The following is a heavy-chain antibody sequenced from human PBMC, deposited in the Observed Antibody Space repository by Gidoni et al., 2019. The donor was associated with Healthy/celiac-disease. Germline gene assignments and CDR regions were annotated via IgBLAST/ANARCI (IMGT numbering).Heavy chain of an antibody. Sequence: QVQLVQSGAEVKKPGASVKVSGKVSGYTLTELSMHWVRQAPGTGLEWMGGFDPEDGETIYAQKFQGRVTMTEDTSTDTAYMELSSLRSEDTAVYYCATMVSIDSSSWYYFDYWGQGTLVTVSS. CDR2: FDPEDGET. D-gene: IGHD6-13*01. CDR1: GYTLTELS. J-gene: IGHJ4*02. CDR3: ATMVSIDSSSWYYFDY. V-gene: IGHV1-24*01.